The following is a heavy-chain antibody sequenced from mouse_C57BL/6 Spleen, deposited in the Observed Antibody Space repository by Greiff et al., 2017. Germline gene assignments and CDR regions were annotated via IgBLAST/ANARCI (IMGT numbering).Heavy chain of an antibody. CDR2: IYPGDGDS. D-gene: IGHD1-1*01. CDR3: GRGITTVVEGVF. J-gene: IGHJ2*01. Sequence: QVHVKQSGAELVKPGASVKISCKASGYAFSSYWMNWVKQRPGKGLEWIGQIYPGDGDSNYNGKFKGKATLTADKSSSTAYMQLSSLTSEASAVYFCGRGITTVVEGVFWAQGTTLTVST. V-gene: IGHV1-80*01. CDR1: GYAFSSYW.